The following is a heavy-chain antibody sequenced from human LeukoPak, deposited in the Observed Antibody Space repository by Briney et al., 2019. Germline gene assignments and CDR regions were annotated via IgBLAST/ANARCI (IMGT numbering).Heavy chain of an antibody. CDR3: AGGYCSSTSCYPLDY. CDR2: IYTSGST. V-gene: IGHV4-61*02. CDR1: GGSISSGSYY. D-gene: IGHD2-2*01. Sequence: PSETLSLTCTVSGGSISSGSYYWSWIRQPAGKGLEWIGRIYTSGSTNYNPSLKSRVTISVDTSKNQFSLKLSSVTAADTAVYYCAGGYCSSTSCYPLDYWGQGTLVTVSS. J-gene: IGHJ4*02.